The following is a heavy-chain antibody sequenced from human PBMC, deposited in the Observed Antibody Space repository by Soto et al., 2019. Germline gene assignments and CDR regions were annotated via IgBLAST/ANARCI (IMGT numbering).Heavy chain of an antibody. CDR3: ARLEYTASPSPFDY. V-gene: IGHV3-23*01. J-gene: IGHJ4*02. CDR1: GFSFSSYA. CDR2: ITATGGGI. D-gene: IGHD2-2*02. Sequence: EVQLLESGGGLVQPGGALRLSCAGSGFSFSSYAMSWVRQAPGKGLEGVSAITATGGGIYYADSVKGRFAISRDNSRTTLRLHINSRRAEDTAVYYCARLEYTASPSPFDYWGQGILVTVSS.